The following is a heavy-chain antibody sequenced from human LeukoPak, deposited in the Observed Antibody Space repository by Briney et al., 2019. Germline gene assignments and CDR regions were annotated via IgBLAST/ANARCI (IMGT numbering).Heavy chain of an antibody. V-gene: IGHV3-15*01. CDR1: GFTFSSVW. D-gene: IGHD4-17*01. Sequence: GGSLRLSCAASGFTFSSVWMSLVRQAPGKGLEWVGRIKSKTDGGTIDYAAPLKGRFTISRDDSKNTVYLQMNSLKTEDTAVYYCTPNIVMTTVTKGLDWGQRTLVTVSS. CDR2: IKSKTDGGTI. CDR3: TPNIVMTTVTKGLD. J-gene: IGHJ4*02.